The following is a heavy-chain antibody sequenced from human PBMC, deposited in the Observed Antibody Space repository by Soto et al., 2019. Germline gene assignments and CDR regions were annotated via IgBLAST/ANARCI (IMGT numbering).Heavy chain of an antibody. D-gene: IGHD5-18*01. CDR3: VRGGVDAAMAVAFDY. CDR1: GFMFRTYG. CDR2: ISYDGSRI. V-gene: IGHV3-30*03. Sequence: QVQLVESGGGVVQPGRSLRLSCAASGFMFRTYGMHWVRQAPGKGLEWVAVISYDGSRIYYGDSVKGRFTVSRDNSKSTLFLQMNSLRPEDTGMYYFVRGGVDAAMAVAFDYWGQGTVVTVSS. J-gene: IGHJ4*02.